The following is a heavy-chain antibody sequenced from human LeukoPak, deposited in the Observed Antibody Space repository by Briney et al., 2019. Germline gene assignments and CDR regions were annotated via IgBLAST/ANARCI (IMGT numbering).Heavy chain of an antibody. CDR2: IYWDDDR. V-gene: IGHV2-5*02. Sequence: SGPTLVNPTQTLTLTCTFSGFSLTTSGVGVGWVRQSPVEALECLALIYWDDDRRYSPSLKSRLTITKDTSKNQVVLTMSNMDPVDTGTYYCAHIPNYYSNYYMDVWGKGTTVTVSS. CDR3: AHIPNYYSNYYMDV. CDR1: GFSLTTSGVG. J-gene: IGHJ6*03.